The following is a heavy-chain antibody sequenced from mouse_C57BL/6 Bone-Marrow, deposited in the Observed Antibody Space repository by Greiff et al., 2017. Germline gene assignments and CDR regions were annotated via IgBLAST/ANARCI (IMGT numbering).Heavy chain of an antibody. CDR2: ISYSGST. D-gene: IGHD5-1*01. J-gene: IGHJ1*03. CDR1: GYSITSDY. V-gene: IGHV3-8*01. Sequence: EVQRVESGPGLAKPSQTLSLTCSVTGYSITSDYWNWIRKFPGNKLEYMGYISYSGSTYYNPSLKSRISITRDTSTNQYYLQLNSVTTEDTATYYCASSSYPYWYFDVWGTGTTVTVSS. CDR3: ASSSYPYWYFDV.